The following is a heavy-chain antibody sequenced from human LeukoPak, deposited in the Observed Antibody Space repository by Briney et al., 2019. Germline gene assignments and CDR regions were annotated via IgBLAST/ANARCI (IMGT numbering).Heavy chain of an antibody. CDR1: GYTFTSYY. D-gene: IGHD6-13*01. Sequence: ASVKVSCKASGYTFTSYYMHWVRQAPGLGLEWMGIIRPIGDSTTYAQKFQGRVTMTRDMSTSTVYMELSSLRSEDTAVYYCARVTAAGTRAPWDYWGQGTLVTVSS. V-gene: IGHV1-46*01. CDR2: IRPIGDST. J-gene: IGHJ4*02. CDR3: ARVTAAGTRAPWDY.